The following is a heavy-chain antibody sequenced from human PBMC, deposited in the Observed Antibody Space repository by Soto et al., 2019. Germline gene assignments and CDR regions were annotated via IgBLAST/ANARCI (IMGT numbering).Heavy chain of an antibody. J-gene: IGHJ4*02. CDR2: ISSNGGST. V-gene: IGHV3-64D*08. D-gene: IGHD3-10*01. CDR3: VPLFYGSGSYFDY. CDR1: GFTFSSYA. Sequence: GGSLRLSCSASGFTFSSYAMHWVRQAPGKGLEYVSAISSNGGSTYYADSVKGRFTISRDNSKNTLYLQMSSLRAEDTAVYYCVPLFYGSGSYFDYWGQGTLVTVSS.